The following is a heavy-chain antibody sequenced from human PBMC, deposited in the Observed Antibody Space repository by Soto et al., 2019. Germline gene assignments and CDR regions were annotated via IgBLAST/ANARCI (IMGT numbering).Heavy chain of an antibody. CDR1: GFTVSSNY. CDR2: IYSGGST. J-gene: IGHJ6*02. Sequence: GGSLRLSCAASGFTVSSNYMSWVRQAPGKGLEWVSVIYSGGSTYYADSVKGRFTISRDNSKNTLYLQMNSLRAEDTAVYYCARDSPPYYDFWSGKYYYYGMDVWGQGTTVTVSS. CDR3: ARDSPPYYDFWSGKYYYYGMDV. V-gene: IGHV3-53*01. D-gene: IGHD3-3*01.